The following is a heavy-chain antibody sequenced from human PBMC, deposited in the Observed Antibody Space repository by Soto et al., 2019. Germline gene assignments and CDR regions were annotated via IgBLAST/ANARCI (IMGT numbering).Heavy chain of an antibody. CDR1: RGTFSSSA. Sequence: SVKLSCKASRGTFSSSAISWVRQAPGQGLEWMGGIIPILGTANYAQKFQGRVTITADESTSTAYMEMSRLRSEDPAVYYCARDLWGYCGADCYPLDVWGQGTTVTVSSGKDVKLSSVTAADTAVYYCARVTGSDYYDSPRGFDYWGQGTLVTVSS. V-gene: IGHV1-69*13. D-gene: IGHD2-21*02. J-gene: IGHJ4*02. CDR3: ARDLWGYCGADCYPLDVWGQGTTVTVSSGKDVKLSSVTAADTAVYYCARVTGSDYYDSPRGFDY. CDR2: IIPILGTA.